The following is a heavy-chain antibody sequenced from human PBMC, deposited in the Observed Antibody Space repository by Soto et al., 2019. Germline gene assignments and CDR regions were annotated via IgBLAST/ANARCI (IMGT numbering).Heavy chain of an antibody. CDR3: ARGRDGDY. J-gene: IGHJ4*02. Sequence: QVHLVQSGAEVKKPGASVKVSCKASGYTFTSYGITRVRQAPGQGLEWMGWISAHNGNTDYAQKLQGRVIVTRDTSTRTAYMELRSLISDDTAVYYCARGRDGDYWGQGAQVTVSS. CDR2: ISAHNGNT. CDR1: GYTFTSYG. V-gene: IGHV1-18*01. D-gene: IGHD6-6*01.